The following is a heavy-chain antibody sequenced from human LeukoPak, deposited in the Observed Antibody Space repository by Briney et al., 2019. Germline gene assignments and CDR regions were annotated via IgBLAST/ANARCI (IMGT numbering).Heavy chain of an antibody. CDR1: GFSFSATW. CDR2: IKPDGSER. J-gene: IGHJ4*02. V-gene: IGHV3-7*01. Sequence: PGGSLRLSCAASGFSFSATWMTWVRQAPGKELECVANIKPDGSERYYLVSVKGRFTVARDNAKTSLYLQMNSLRVEHTATYYCASDLNHDSGGWGQGTLVTVSS. CDR3: ASDLNHDSGG. D-gene: IGHD3-22*01.